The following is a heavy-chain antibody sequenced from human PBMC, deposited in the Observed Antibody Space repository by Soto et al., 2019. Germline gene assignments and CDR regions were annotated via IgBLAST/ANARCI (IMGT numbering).Heavy chain of an antibody. D-gene: IGHD3-10*01. J-gene: IGHJ5*02. CDR1: GGTFSSYA. V-gene: IGHV1-69*13. CDR3: ARARRELLWFGESHGAFDP. Sequence: ASVKVSCKXSGGTFSSYAISWVRQAPGQGLEWMGGIIPIFGTANYAQKFQGRVTITADESTSTAYMELSSLRSEDTAVYYCARARRELLWFGESHGAFDPWGQGTLVTVSS. CDR2: IIPIFGTA.